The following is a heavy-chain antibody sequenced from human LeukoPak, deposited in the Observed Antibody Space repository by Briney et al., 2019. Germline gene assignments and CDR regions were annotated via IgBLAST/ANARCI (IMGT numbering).Heavy chain of an antibody. CDR3: ARAGLYSSSSGRAFDP. CDR2: ISSDGSNK. J-gene: IGHJ5*02. Sequence: GGSLRLSCAASGLTFSSYAMHWVRQAPGKGLEWVAVISSDGSNKFYADSVKGRFTISRDNAKNSLYLQMNSLRAEDTAVYYCARAGLYSSSSGRAFDPWGQGTLVTVSS. V-gene: IGHV3-30*04. D-gene: IGHD6-6*01. CDR1: GLTFSSYA.